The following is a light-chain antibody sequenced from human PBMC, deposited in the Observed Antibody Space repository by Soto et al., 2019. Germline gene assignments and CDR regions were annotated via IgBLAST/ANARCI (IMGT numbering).Light chain of an antibody. CDR3: SSYTSSSIDYV. CDR2: EVS. J-gene: IGLJ1*01. CDR1: SSDVGGYNY. V-gene: IGLV2-14*01. Sequence: QSALTQPASVSGSPGQSITISWTGTSSDVGGYNYVSWYQQHPGKAPKLMIYEVSNRPSGVSNRFSGSKSGNTASLTISGLQAEDEADYYCSSYTSSSIDYVFGTGTKVTVL.